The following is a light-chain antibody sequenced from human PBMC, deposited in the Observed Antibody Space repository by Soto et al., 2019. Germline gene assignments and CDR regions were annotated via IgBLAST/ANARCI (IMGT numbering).Light chain of an antibody. CDR1: QGIDTY. CDR3: QQYNSYSPS. V-gene: IGKV1-8*01. J-gene: IGKJ1*01. CDR2: ATS. Sequence: AIQMTQSPSSFSASVGDRVTITCRASQGIDTYLAWYQQKPGKAPRLLIYATSVLESGVPSRFSGSGSGTDYTLTISSLQSEDFASYYCQQYNSYSPSFGQGTKVEIK.